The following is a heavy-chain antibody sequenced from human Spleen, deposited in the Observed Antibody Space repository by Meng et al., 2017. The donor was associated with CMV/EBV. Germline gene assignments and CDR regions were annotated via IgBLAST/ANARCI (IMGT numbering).Heavy chain of an antibody. CDR2: ISSSGSTI. J-gene: IGHJ4*02. CDR1: GFTFSDYY. CDR3: AKDGVGATVPY. V-gene: IGHV3-11*01. D-gene: IGHD1-26*01. Sequence: GESLKISCAASGFTFSDYYMSWIRQAPGKGLEWVSYISSSGSTIYYADSVKGRFTISRDNAKNSLYLQMNSLRAEDTAIYYCAKDGVGATVPYWGQGTLVTVSS.